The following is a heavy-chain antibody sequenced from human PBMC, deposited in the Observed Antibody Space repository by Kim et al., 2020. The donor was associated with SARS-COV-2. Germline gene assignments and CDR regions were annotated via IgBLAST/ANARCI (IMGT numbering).Heavy chain of an antibody. CDR2: IWYDGSNK. CDR3: ARGPVVVVTADVYYFDY. V-gene: IGHV3-33*01. CDR1: GFTFSSYG. D-gene: IGHD2-21*02. Sequence: GGSLRLSCAASGFTFSSYGMHWVRQAPGKGLEWVAVIWYDGSNKYYADSVKGRFTISRDNSKNTLYLQMNSLRAEDTAVYYCARGPVVVVTADVYYFDYWGQGTLVTVSS. J-gene: IGHJ4*02.